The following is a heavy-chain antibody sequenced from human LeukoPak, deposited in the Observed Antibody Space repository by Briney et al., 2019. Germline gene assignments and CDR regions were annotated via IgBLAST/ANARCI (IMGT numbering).Heavy chain of an antibody. V-gene: IGHV1-69*01. J-gene: IGHJ6*03. CDR2: LIPLLGAA. D-gene: IGHD3-10*01. CDR3: ARVITIGQPPYFYYMDV. Sequence: ASVKVSCKASVGTFSTYAFSWVRQAPGQGLEWMGGLIPLLGAANYAQEFQGRVTITADESTSTAYMQLSSLRSEDTAVYFCARVITIGQPPYFYYMDVWGKGTTVTLSS. CDR1: VGTFSTYA.